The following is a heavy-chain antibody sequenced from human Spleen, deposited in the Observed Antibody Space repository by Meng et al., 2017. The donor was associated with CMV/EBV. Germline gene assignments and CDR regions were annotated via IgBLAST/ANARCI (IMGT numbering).Heavy chain of an antibody. CDR2: IRYGGTAK. D-gene: IGHD3-16*01. CDR1: GFTFSSYG. Sequence: GESLMISCAASGFTFSSYGMHWVRQSPGRGLEWVAFIRYGGTAKYYADSVRGRFTISRDNTKNTLYLQMNTLTPEDTALYCCAKDLQYFYDAGDYAGAGFDSWGQGTLVTVSS. CDR3: AKDLQYFYDAGDYAGAGFDS. V-gene: IGHV3-30*02. J-gene: IGHJ4*02.